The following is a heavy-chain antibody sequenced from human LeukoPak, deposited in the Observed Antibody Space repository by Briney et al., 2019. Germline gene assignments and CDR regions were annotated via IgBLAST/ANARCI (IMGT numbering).Heavy chain of an antibody. CDR2: ISRNGDTT. V-gene: IGHV3-64D*06. Sequence: GGSLRLSCAASGFTFSTFPMHWVRQAPGKGLEYFSAISRNGDTTYYADSVKGRFTISRDDSKNTLYLQMSSLRPEDMAVYYCVKALTDDAFDIWAKGQWSPSLQ. J-gene: IGHJ3*02. CDR3: VKALTDDAFDI. CDR1: GFTFSTFP.